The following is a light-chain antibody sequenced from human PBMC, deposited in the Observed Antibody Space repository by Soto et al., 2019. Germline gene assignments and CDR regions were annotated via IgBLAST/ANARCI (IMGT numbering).Light chain of an antibody. Sequence: EIVLTQSPATLSLSPGERATLSCRASQSVSNNYLAWYQQKPGQAPRLLIYGASTRATGIPDRFSGSGSGTDFTLTVSRLEPEDFAVYYCQQFGDSLTFGGGTKVDI. CDR1: QSVSNNY. V-gene: IGKV3-20*01. J-gene: IGKJ4*01. CDR3: QQFGDSLT. CDR2: GAS.